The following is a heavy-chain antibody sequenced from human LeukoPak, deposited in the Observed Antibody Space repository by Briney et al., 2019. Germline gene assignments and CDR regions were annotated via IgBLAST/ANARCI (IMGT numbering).Heavy chain of an antibody. V-gene: IGHV1-69*04. CDR1: GGTFSSYA. D-gene: IGHD5-24*01. J-gene: IGHJ4*02. CDR3: ARDQDGYNGPLDY. Sequence: SVKVSCKASGGTFSSYAISWVRQAPGQGLEWMGRIIPILGIANYAQKFQGRVTITADKSTSTAYMELSSLRSGDTAVYYCARDQDGYNGPLDYWGQGTLVNVSS. CDR2: IIPILGIA.